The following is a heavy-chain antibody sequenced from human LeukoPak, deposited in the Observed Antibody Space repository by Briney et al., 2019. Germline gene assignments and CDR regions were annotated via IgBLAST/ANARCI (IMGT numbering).Heavy chain of an antibody. Sequence: SETLSLTCTVSGGSISSGGYYWRWIRQHPGKGLEWIGYIYYSGSTYYNPSLKSRVTISVDTSKNQFSLKLSSVTAADTAVYYCARDRRKGGGFDYWGQGTLVTVSS. V-gene: IGHV4-31*03. CDR2: IYYSGST. D-gene: IGHD3-16*01. CDR1: GGSISSGGYY. J-gene: IGHJ4*02. CDR3: ARDRRKGGGFDY.